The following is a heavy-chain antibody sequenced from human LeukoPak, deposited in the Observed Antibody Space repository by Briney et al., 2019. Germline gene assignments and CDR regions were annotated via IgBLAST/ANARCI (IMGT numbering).Heavy chain of an antibody. CDR1: ELTFSDYS. CDR3: AKDAAGPEY. D-gene: IGHD6-13*01. Sequence: PGGSLRLSCAASELTFSDYSMTWVRQAPGKGLFWVSGISAGGGSTYYADSVKGRFTISRDNSRNTLYLQMNSLRAEDTAVYYCAKDAAGPEYWGQGTLVTVSS. V-gene: IGHV3-23*01. CDR2: ISAGGGST. J-gene: IGHJ4*02.